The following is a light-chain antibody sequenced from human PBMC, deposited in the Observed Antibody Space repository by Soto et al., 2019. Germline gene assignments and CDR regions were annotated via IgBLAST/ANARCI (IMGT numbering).Light chain of an antibody. Sequence: QSALTQPRSVSGSPGQSVAISCTGTSSDVGAYDYVSWFQQHPGIAPKLIIYDVTKRPSGVPDRFFGSKSGNTASLTISGLQADDEADYYCCSYAGGPYVFGTGTKLTVL. CDR2: DVT. CDR3: CSYAGGPYV. V-gene: IGLV2-11*01. J-gene: IGLJ1*01. CDR1: SSDVGAYDY.